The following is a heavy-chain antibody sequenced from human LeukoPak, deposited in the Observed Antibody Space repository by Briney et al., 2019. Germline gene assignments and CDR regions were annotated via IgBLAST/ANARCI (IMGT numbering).Heavy chain of an antibody. D-gene: IGHD3-22*01. V-gene: IGHV4-39*01. CDR1: GGSITSSSYY. CDR2: IYYSGST. Sequence: SETLSLTCTVSGGSITSSSYYWGWIRQPPGKGLEWIGSIYYSGSTLYNPSLKSRVTVSVDTSKNQFSLNLSSVTAADTAVYYCARGKVVPLYFDYWGQGTLATVSS. J-gene: IGHJ4*02. CDR3: ARGKVVPLYFDY.